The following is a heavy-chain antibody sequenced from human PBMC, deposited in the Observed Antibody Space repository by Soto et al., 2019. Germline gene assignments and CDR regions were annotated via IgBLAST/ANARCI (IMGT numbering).Heavy chain of an antibody. CDR3: ARVWNYDYGMDV. J-gene: IGHJ6*02. CDR1: GGSISSGGYS. D-gene: IGHD1-1*01. V-gene: IGHV4-30-2*01. Sequence: PSETLSLTCAVSGGSISSGGYSWSWIRQPPGKGLEWIGYIYHSGSTYYNPSLKSRVTISVDRSKNQFSLKLSSVTAADTAVYYCARVWNYDYGMDVWGQGTTVTVSS. CDR2: IYHSGST.